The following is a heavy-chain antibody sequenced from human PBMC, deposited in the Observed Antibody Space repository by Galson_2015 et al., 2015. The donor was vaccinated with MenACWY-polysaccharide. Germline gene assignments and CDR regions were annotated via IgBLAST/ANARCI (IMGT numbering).Heavy chain of an antibody. CDR1: GFNVGGLY. CDR3: ARGAQRFFYY. Sequence: SLRLSCAASGFNVGGLYMSWVRQAPGKRPEWVSIMYSGGFTEYEDSVKGRFTISRDISKNTVYLQMNSLKVEDTAVYYCARGAQRFFYYWGQGRLVTVSA. V-gene: IGHV3-53*01. J-gene: IGHJ4*02. CDR2: MYSGGFT.